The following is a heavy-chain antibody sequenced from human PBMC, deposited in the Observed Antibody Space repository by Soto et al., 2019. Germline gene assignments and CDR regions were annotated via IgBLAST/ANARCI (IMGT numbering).Heavy chain of an antibody. D-gene: IGHD6-6*01. J-gene: IGHJ6*02. CDR3: ARDSSGYYGMDV. CDR2: IYWDDDK. Sequence: SGPTLVNPTQTLTLTCTVSGFSLSTRGMGVGWIRQPPGKALEWLALIYWDDDKRYSPSLKSRLTLTKDTSKNQVVLTMTNVDPVDTGTYYCARDSSGYYGMDVWGQGT. V-gene: IGHV2-5*02. CDR1: GFSLSTRGMG.